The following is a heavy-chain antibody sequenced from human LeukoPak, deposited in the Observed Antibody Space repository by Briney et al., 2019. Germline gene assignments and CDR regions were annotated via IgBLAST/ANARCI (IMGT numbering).Heavy chain of an antibody. CDR2: IIPILGIA. J-gene: IGHJ4*02. CDR3: ARILMVRGVPDY. CDR1: GGTFSSYA. Sequence: GSSVKVSCKASGGTFSSYAISWVRQAPGQGLEWMGRIIPILGIANYAQKFQGRVTITADKSTSTAYMELSSLRSEDTAVYYCARILMVRGVPDYWGQGTLVTVSS. V-gene: IGHV1-69*04. D-gene: IGHD3-10*01.